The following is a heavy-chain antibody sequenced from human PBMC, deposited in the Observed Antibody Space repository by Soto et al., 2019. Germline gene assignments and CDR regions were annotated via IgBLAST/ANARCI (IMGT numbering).Heavy chain of an antibody. D-gene: IGHD2-2*01. CDR2: INHSGST. J-gene: IGHJ4*02. CDR1: GGSFSGYY. V-gene: IGHV4-34*01. Sequence: SETLSLTCAVYGGSFSGYYWSWIRQPPGKGLEWIGEINHSGSTNYNPSLKSRVTISVDTSKNQFPLKLSSVTAADTAVYYCARAPCSSTSCYGVFDYWGQGTLVTVSS. CDR3: ARAPCSSTSCYGVFDY.